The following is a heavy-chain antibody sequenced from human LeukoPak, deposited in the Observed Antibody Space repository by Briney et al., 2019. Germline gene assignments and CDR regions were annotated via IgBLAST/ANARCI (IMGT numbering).Heavy chain of an antibody. CDR1: GGSISNYY. CDR2: IYYSGTT. Sequence: SETLSLTCTVSGGSISNYYWSWIRRPPGKGLEWIGYIYYSGTTNYNPSLKSRVTISVDTSKNQFSLKLSSVTAADTAVYYCARCPLARGAFDIWGQGTMVTVSS. J-gene: IGHJ3*02. D-gene: IGHD6-6*01. V-gene: IGHV4-59*08. CDR3: ARCPLARGAFDI.